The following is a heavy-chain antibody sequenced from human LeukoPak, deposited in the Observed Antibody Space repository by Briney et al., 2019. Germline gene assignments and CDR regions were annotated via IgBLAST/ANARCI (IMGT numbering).Heavy chain of an antibody. J-gene: IGHJ4*02. D-gene: IGHD2-15*01. CDR3: ARDVGLDY. Sequence: GGSLRLSCAASGFTFSTYSMNWVRQAPGKGLEWVSSISTSSSYIDYADSVRGRFTISRDNAKNSLFLQMNSLRAEDTAVYYCARDVGLDYWGQGTLVTVSS. V-gene: IGHV3-21*01. CDR1: GFTFSTYS. CDR2: ISTSSSYI.